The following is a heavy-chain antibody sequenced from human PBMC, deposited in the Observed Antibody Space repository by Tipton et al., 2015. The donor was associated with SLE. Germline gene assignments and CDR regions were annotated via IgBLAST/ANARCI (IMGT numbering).Heavy chain of an antibody. Sequence: QSGAEVKKPGASVKVSCKASGYSFGNYAISWVRQAPGQGLQWMGWTSVYSGNTNHLDNFQGRFTMTTDTSTSTTYMELRSLRSDDTAVYYCARHLLRRYDILTGPFDYWGQGTLVTVSS. CDR1: GYSFGNYA. CDR3: ARHLLRRYDILTGPFDY. V-gene: IGHV1-18*01. J-gene: IGHJ4*02. CDR2: TSVYSGNT. D-gene: IGHD3-9*01.